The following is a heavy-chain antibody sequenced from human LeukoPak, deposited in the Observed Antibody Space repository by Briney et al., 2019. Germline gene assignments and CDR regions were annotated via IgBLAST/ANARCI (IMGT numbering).Heavy chain of an antibody. Sequence: GGSLRPSCAASGFTFSSYWMSWVRQAPGKGLEWVANIKQDGSEKYYVDSVKGRFTISRDNAKNSLYLQMNSLRAEDTAVYYCARAGQQLVSNWFDPWGQGTLVTVSS. D-gene: IGHD6-13*01. CDR1: GFTFSSYW. CDR2: IKQDGSEK. V-gene: IGHV3-7*01. CDR3: ARAGQQLVSNWFDP. J-gene: IGHJ5*02.